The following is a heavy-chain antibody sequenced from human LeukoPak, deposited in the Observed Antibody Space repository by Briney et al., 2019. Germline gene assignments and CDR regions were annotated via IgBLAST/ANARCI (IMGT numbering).Heavy chain of an antibody. J-gene: IGHJ4*02. Sequence: SGPALVKPTQTLTLTCTFSGFSLTTGGMCVSWIRQPPGKALEWLARIACDGDKFYSTSLKTRLTISKDTSKNQAVLTMTNMDPVDTATYYCARTRFGDQGSRIDFWGQGTLVTVSS. V-gene: IGHV2-70*17. CDR3: ARTRFGDQGSRIDF. D-gene: IGHD3-10*01. CDR2: IACDGDK. CDR1: GFSLTTGGMC.